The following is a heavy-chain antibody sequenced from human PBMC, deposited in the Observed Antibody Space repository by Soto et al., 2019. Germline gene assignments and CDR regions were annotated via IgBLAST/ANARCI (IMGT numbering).Heavy chain of an antibody. D-gene: IGHD4-17*01. CDR2: IYYSGST. J-gene: IGHJ6*02. V-gene: IGHV4-30-4*01. CDR3: ASALYGDYYGMDV. Sequence: PSETLSLTCTVSGGSISSGDYYWSWIRQPPGKGLEWIGYIYYSGSTYYNPSLKSRVTISVDTSKNQFSLKLSSVTAADTAVYYCASALYGDYYGMDVWGQGTTVTVSS. CDR1: GGSISSGDYY.